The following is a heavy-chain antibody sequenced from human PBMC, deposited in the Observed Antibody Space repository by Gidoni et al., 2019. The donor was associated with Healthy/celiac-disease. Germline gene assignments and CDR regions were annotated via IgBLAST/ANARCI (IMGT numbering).Heavy chain of an antibody. J-gene: IGHJ6*02. CDR3: ARGGCQDIVVVPAAQELYYYYGMDV. CDR1: SSYG. Sequence: SSYGMHWVRQAPGKGLEWVAVIWYDGSNKYYADSVKGRFTISRDNSKNTLYLQMNSLRAEDTAVYYCARGGCQDIVVVPAAQELYYYYGMDVWGQGTTVTVSS. D-gene: IGHD2-2*01. V-gene: IGHV3-33*01. CDR2: IWYDGSNK.